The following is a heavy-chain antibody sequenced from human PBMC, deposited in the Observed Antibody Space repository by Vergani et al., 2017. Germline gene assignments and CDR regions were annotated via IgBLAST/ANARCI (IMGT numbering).Heavy chain of an antibody. D-gene: IGHD6-19*01. CDR3: AKVSRPVIAVAATGY. CDR1: GFTFSSYG. J-gene: IGHJ4*02. Sequence: QVQLVESGGGVVQPGRSLRLSCAASGFTFSSYGMHWVRQAPGKGLEWVAVISYDGSNKYYADSVKGRFTISRDNSKNTLYLQMNSLRAEDTAVYYCAKVSRPVIAVAATGYWGQGTLVTVSS. CDR2: ISYDGSNK. V-gene: IGHV3-30*18.